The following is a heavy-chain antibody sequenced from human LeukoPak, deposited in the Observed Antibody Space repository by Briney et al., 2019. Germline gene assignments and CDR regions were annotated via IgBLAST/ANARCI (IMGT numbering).Heavy chain of an antibody. V-gene: IGHV5-51*01. CDR1: GYTFSNYW. D-gene: IGHD1-7*01. CDR3: ASSGAGTAPGTFNV. CDR2: IYPGDSDT. Sequence: GASLKISCKGSGYTFSNYWIGWVRQLPGKGPEWMGLIYPGDSDTRYSPSFQDHVTISADKSISTAYLQWSSLRASDAAMYYCASSGAGTAPGTFNVWGQGTLVTVS. J-gene: IGHJ3*01.